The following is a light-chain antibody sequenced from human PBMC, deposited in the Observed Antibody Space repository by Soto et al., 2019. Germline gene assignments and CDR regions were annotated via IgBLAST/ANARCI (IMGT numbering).Light chain of an antibody. Sequence: ESVLTQSPGTLSLSPGERVTLSCRASQSVITYLAWYQQKPGQAPRLLIYGASSRATGIPDRFSGSGSGTDFTLTISRLEPEDVAVYYCQQYGSTPLTFGGGTKVEIK. V-gene: IGKV3-20*01. CDR3: QQYGSTPLT. CDR1: QSVITY. CDR2: GAS. J-gene: IGKJ4*01.